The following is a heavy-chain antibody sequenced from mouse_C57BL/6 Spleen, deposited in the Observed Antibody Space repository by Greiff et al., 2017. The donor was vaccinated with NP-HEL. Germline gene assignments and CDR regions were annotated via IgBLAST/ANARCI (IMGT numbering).Heavy chain of an antibody. D-gene: IGHD2-2*01. V-gene: IGHV1-18*01. J-gene: IGHJ1*03. CDR3: ARPYYGYGEGYFDV. CDR2: INPNNGGT. Sequence: EVQLQESGPELVKPGASVKIPCKASGYTFTDYNMDWVKQSHGKSLEWIGDINPNNGGTIYNQKFKGKATLTVDKSSSTAYMELRSLTSEDTAVYYCARPYYGYGEGYFDVWGTGTTVTVSS. CDR1: GYTFTDYN.